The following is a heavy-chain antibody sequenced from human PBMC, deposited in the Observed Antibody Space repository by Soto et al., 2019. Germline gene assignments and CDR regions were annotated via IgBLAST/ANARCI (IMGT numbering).Heavy chain of an antibody. J-gene: IGHJ4*02. CDR2: IYYSGST. CDR3: ARDPMAQGGLDY. Sequence: SETLSLTCTVSGGSISSGDYYWSWIRQPPGKGLEWIGYIYYSGSTYYNPSLKSRVTISVDTSKNQFSLKLSSVTAADTAVYYCARDPMAQGGLDYWGQGTLVTVSS. CDR1: GGSISSGDYY. V-gene: IGHV4-30-4*01. D-gene: IGHD3-10*01.